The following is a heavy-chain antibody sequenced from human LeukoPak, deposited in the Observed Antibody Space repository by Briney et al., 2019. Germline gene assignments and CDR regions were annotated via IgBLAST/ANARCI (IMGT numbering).Heavy chain of an antibody. D-gene: IGHD4-17*01. V-gene: IGHV4-34*01. J-gene: IGHJ6*03. CDR1: GGSFSGYY. Sequence: SETLSLTCAVYGGSFSGYYWSWIRQPPGKGLEWIGEINHSGSTNYNPSLKSRVTMSVDTSKNQFSLKLSSVTAADTAVYYCARRYGDYVSTVYYYYYMDVWGKGTTVTISS. CDR2: INHSGST. CDR3: ARRYGDYVSTVYYYYYMDV.